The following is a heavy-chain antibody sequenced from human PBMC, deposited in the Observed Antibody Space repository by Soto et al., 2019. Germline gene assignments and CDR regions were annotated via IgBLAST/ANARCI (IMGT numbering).Heavy chain of an antibody. Sequence: QVQLQESGPGLVKPSQTLSLTCSVSGGSISSGAHYWGWIHQPPGKGLEWIGYIHYSGSTYYNPSLKSRVTISVDTSKNQFSLKLTSVTAADTAVYYCARGVDYFDGPGYWGQGTLVTVSS. CDR2: IHYSGST. CDR3: ARGVDYFDGPGY. V-gene: IGHV4-31*03. CDR1: GGSISSGAHY. D-gene: IGHD3-22*01. J-gene: IGHJ4*02.